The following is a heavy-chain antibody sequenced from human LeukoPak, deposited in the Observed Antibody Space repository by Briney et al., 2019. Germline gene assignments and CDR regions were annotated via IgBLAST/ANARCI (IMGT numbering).Heavy chain of an antibody. CDR2: ISDGGGRT. V-gene: IGHV3-23*01. Sequence: PGGSLRLSCAASGFTFSNHAMTWVRRAPGKGLEWVSSISDGGGRTYYADSVKGRFTISRDSSKNTLYLEMNSLRVDDTAVYYCAKDSTASFDYWGQGTLVTVSS. CDR1: GFTFSNHA. CDR3: AKDSTASFDY. J-gene: IGHJ4*02. D-gene: IGHD2-21*02.